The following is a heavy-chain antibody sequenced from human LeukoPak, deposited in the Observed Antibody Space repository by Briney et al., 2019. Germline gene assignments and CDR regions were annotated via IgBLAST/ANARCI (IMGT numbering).Heavy chain of an antibody. CDR3: ARDLPVTTHAFDI. Sequence: GGSLRLSCAASGFTVSSNYMSWVRQAPGKGLEWVSVIYSGGSTYYADSVKGRFTISRDNSKNTLHPQMNSLRAEDTAVYYCARDLPVTTHAFDIWGQGTMVTVSS. J-gene: IGHJ3*02. CDR2: IYSGGST. V-gene: IGHV3-66*01. CDR1: GFTVSSNY. D-gene: IGHD4-17*01.